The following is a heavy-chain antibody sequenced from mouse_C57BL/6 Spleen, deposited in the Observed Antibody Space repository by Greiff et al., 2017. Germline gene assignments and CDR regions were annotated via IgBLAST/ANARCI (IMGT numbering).Heavy chain of an antibody. CDR1: GYAFSSYW. CDR2: IYPGGGDT. V-gene: IGHV1-80*01. Sequence: QVQLQQSGAELVKPGASVKISCKASGYAFSSYWMNWVKQRPGKGLEWIGQIYPGGGDTNYNGKFKGKATLTVDKSSSTAYMQLSSLASEDSAVFYCAGTTVGGYFDVWGTGTTLTVSS. CDR3: AGTTVGGYFDV. D-gene: IGHD1-1*01. J-gene: IGHJ1*03.